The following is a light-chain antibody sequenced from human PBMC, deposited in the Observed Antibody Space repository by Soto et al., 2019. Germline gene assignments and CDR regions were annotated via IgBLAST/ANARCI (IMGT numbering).Light chain of an antibody. CDR3: MQALQTFT. CDR2: LGS. Sequence: MTQSPSSLSASVGDRVTITCRASQTSGTFINWYLQKPGQSPQLLIYLGSNRASGVPDRFSGSGSGTDFTLKISRVEAEDVGVYYCMQALQTFTFGQGTRLEIK. J-gene: IGKJ5*01. CDR1: QTSGTF. V-gene: IGKV2-28*01.